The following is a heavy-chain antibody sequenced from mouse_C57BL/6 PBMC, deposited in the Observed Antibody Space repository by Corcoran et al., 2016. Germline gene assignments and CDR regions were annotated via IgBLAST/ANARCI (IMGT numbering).Heavy chain of an antibody. V-gene: IGHV1-26*01. Sequence: EVQLQQSGPELVKPGASVKISCKASGYTFTDYYMNWVKQSHGKSLEWIGDINPNNGGTSYNQKFKGKATLTVDKSSSTAYMELRSLTSEDTAVYYCARETGTRFAYWGQGTLVTVSA. CDR3: ARETGTRFAY. D-gene: IGHD4-1*01. CDR1: GYTFTDYY. J-gene: IGHJ3*01. CDR2: INPNNGGT.